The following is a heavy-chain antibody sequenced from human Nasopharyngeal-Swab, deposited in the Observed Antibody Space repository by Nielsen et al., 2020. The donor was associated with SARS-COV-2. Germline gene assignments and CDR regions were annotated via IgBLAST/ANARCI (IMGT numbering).Heavy chain of an antibody. D-gene: IGHD1-26*01. V-gene: IGHV1-2*04. Sequence: WVRQAPGQGPEWMGWINPNSGGTNYAQKFQGWVTMTRDTSISTAYMELSRLRSDDTAVYYCARADLAGATTEWYYYYYGMDVWGQGTTVTVSS. J-gene: IGHJ6*02. CDR2: INPNSGGT. CDR3: ARADLAGATTEWYYYYYGMDV.